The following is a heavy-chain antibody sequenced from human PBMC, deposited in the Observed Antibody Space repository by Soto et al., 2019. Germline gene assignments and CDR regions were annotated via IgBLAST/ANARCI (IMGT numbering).Heavy chain of an antibody. CDR2: IIPIFGTA. CDR3: ARDSKRAADGTRFQDGMDV. V-gene: IGHV1-69*13. J-gene: IGHJ6*02. CDR1: GGTFSSYA. D-gene: IGHD6-13*01. Sequence: SSVQVSCKASGGTFSSYAISWVRQAPGQGLEWMGGIIPIFGTANYAQKFQGRVTITADESTSTAYMELSSLRSEDTAVYYCARDSKRAADGTRFQDGMDVCGQGTTVIVSS.